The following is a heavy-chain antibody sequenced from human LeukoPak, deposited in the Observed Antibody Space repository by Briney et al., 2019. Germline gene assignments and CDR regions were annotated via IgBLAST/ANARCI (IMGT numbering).Heavy chain of an antibody. Sequence: GASVKVSCKASGGTFSSYAISWVRQAPGQGLEWMGGIIPIFGTANYAQKFQGRVTITADESTSTAYMELSSLRSEDTAVYYCARGGAYCSGGSCYLDHLLYYYYMDVWGKGTTVTISS. V-gene: IGHV1-69*13. J-gene: IGHJ6*03. CDR1: GGTFSSYA. D-gene: IGHD2-15*01. CDR2: IIPIFGTA. CDR3: ARGGAYCSGGSCYLDHLLYYYYMDV.